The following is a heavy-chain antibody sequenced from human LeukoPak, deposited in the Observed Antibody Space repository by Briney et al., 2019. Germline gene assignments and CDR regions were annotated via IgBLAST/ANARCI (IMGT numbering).Heavy chain of an antibody. CDR3: ARDGILGSHDY. D-gene: IGHD2-15*01. CDR1: GFTFSTYA. Sequence: PGGSLRLSCAASGFTFSTYAMSWVRQAPGKGLEWVSAISGSGGKTDYADSVKGRVTISRDNSQNTVYLQMNSLRAEDTAVYYCARDGILGSHDYWGQGTLVTVSS. V-gene: IGHV3-23*01. CDR2: ISGSGGKT. J-gene: IGHJ4*02.